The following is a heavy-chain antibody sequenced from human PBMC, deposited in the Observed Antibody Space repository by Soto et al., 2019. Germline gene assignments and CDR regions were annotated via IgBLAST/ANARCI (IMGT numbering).Heavy chain of an antibody. Sequence: GESLKISCKGSGYSFTSYWISWVRQMPGKGLEWMGRIDPSDSYTNYSPSFQGHVTISADKSISTAYLQWSSLKASDTAMYYCARLPPIGGYDSYYYYGMDVWGQGTTVTVTS. V-gene: IGHV5-10-1*01. CDR2: IDPSDSYT. D-gene: IGHD5-12*01. CDR1: GYSFTSYW. J-gene: IGHJ6*02. CDR3: ARLPPIGGYDSYYYYGMDV.